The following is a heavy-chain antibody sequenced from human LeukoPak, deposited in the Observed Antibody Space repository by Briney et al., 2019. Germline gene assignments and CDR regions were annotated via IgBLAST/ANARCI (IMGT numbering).Heavy chain of an antibody. CDR2: IYPGDSDT. D-gene: IGHD5-18*01. Sequence: GESLKISCKGSGYSFTSYWIGWVRQMPGKGLEWMGIIYPGDSDTRYSPSFQGQVTISADKSITTAYLQWSSLKASDTAMYNCAKARGYSFGPFDCWGQGTLVTVSS. V-gene: IGHV5-51*01. CDR3: AKARGYSFGPFDC. CDR1: GYSFTSYW. J-gene: IGHJ4*02.